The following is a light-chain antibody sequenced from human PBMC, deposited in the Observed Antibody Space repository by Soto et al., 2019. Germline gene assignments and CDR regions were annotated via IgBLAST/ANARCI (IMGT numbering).Light chain of an antibody. Sequence: QSVLTQPASVSGSPGQSITISCTGTSSYVGSYNYVSWYQHHPGKVPKLMIYDVSSRPSGVSNRFSGSKSGNTASLTISGLQTEDEADYYCSSYTTSETRVFGTGTKVTVL. J-gene: IGLJ1*01. CDR3: SSYTTSETRV. CDR1: SSYVGSYNY. V-gene: IGLV2-14*03. CDR2: DVS.